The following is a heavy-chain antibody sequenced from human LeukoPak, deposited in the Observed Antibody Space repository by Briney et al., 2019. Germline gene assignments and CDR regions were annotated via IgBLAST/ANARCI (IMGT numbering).Heavy chain of an antibody. Sequence: GGSLRLSCAASGFTFSYCTMHWVRQAPGKGLEYVSAISSDGVNTYYANSVKGRFTISRDNSKNTLYLQMGSLRAEDTAVYYCARDPDYDFWSGYYPKYYYYGMDVWGQGTTVTVSS. CDR2: ISSDGVNT. J-gene: IGHJ6*02. CDR1: GFTFSYCT. D-gene: IGHD3-3*01. CDR3: ARDPDYDFWSGYYPKYYYYGMDV. V-gene: IGHV3-64*01.